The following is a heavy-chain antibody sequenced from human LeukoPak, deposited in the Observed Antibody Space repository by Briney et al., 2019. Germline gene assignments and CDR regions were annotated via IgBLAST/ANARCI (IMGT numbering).Heavy chain of an antibody. CDR3: ARAVMVRGVTADHFDY. V-gene: IGHV1-46*01. D-gene: IGHD3-10*01. Sequence: ASVKVSCKASGYIFTSYYMHWVRQAPGQGTEWMGIIDPSGGSTSYAQKFQGRFTMTRDTSTSTVYMELSSLRSEDTAVYYCARAVMVRGVTADHFDYWGQGTLVTVSS. CDR1: GYIFTSYY. CDR2: IDPSGGST. J-gene: IGHJ4*02.